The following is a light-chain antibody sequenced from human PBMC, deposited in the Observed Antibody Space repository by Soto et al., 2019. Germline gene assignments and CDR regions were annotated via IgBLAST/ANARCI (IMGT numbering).Light chain of an antibody. CDR1: QSISSW. J-gene: IGKJ2*01. CDR3: QQYNSYPYT. CDR2: KAS. Sequence: DLQMTQSPSTVSASVGDRVTITCRASQSISSWLAWYQQKPGKAPKLLIYKASSLESGVPSRFSGSGSGTEFTLTISSLQPDDFATYYCQQYNSYPYTFGQGTKLEIK. V-gene: IGKV1-5*03.